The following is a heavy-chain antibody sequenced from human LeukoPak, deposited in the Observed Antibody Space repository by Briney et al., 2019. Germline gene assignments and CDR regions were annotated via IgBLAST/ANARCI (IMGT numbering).Heavy chain of an antibody. D-gene: IGHD6-6*01. Sequence: GESLKISCKGSGYSFTSYWIGWVRQMPGKGLEWMGIIYPGDSDTTYSPSFQGQVTLSADKSISTAYLQWSSLKASDTAIYYCARLIVGSSSTGWFDPWGQGTLVTVSS. CDR2: IYPGDSDT. J-gene: IGHJ5*02. CDR1: GYSFTSYW. V-gene: IGHV5-51*01. CDR3: ARLIVGSSSTGWFDP.